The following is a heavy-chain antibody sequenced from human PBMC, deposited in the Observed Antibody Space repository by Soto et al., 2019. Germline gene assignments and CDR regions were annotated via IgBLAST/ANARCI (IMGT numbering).Heavy chain of an antibody. Sequence: SVKVSCKASGGTFSSYTISWVRQAPGQGLEWMGRIIPILGIANYAQKFQGRVTITADKSTSTAYMELSSLRSEDTAVYYCARGPRYQLLHYYYYMDVWGKGTTVTVSS. CDR2: IIPILGIA. D-gene: IGHD2-2*01. V-gene: IGHV1-69*02. CDR1: GGTFSSYT. J-gene: IGHJ6*03. CDR3: ARGPRYQLLHYYYYMDV.